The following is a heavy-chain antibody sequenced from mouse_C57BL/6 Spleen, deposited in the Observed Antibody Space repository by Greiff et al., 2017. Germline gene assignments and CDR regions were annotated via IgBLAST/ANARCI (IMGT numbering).Heavy chain of an antibody. CDR3: AETGTSVYWYFDV. V-gene: IGHV1-76*01. D-gene: IGHD4-1*01. Sequence: VQLQQSGAELVRPGASVKLSCKASGYTFTDYYINWVKQRPGQGLEWIARIYPGSGNTYYNEKFKGKATLTAEKSSSTAYMQLSSLTSEDSAVYFCAETGTSVYWYFDVWGTGTTVTVSS. J-gene: IGHJ1*03. CDR1: GYTFTDYY. CDR2: IYPGSGNT.